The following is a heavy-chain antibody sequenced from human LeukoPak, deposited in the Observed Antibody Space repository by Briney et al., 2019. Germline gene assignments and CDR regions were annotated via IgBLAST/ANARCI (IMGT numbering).Heavy chain of an antibody. J-gene: IGHJ6*03. CDR2: INHSGST. D-gene: IGHD2-15*01. CDR3: ARRRGYCSGGSCLLDYYYYYMDV. Sequence: PSETLSLTCAVYGGSFSGYYWSWIRQPPGKGLEWIGEINHSGSTNYNPSLKSRVTISVDTSKNQFSLKLSSVTAADTAVYYCARRRGYCSGGSCLLDYYYYYMDVWGKGTTVTISS. V-gene: IGHV4-34*01. CDR1: GGSFSGYY.